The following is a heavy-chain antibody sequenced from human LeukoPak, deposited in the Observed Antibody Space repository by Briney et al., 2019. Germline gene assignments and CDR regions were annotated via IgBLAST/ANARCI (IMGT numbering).Heavy chain of an antibody. V-gene: IGHV1-46*01. J-gene: IGHJ6*03. CDR2: INPSGGST. Sequence: ASVKVSCKASGYTFSSYGISWVRQAPGQGVEWMGIINPSGGSTSYAQKFQGRVTMTRDMSTSTVYMELSSLRSEDTAVYYCARDYYDSSGHYYYYYMDVWGKGTTVTVSS. CDR3: ARDYYDSSGHYYYYYMDV. CDR1: GYTFSSYG. D-gene: IGHD3-22*01.